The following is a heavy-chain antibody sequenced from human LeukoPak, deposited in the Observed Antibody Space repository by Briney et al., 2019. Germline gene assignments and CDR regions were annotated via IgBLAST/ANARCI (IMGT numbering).Heavy chain of an antibody. V-gene: IGHV1-69*13. CDR1: GYTFTSYY. D-gene: IGHD6-13*01. CDR3: AREGGSSSWYVHDAFDI. CDR2: IIPIFGTA. J-gene: IGHJ3*02. Sequence: SVKVSCKASGYTFTSYYMHWVRQAPGQGLEWMGGIIPIFGTANYAQKFQGRVTITADESTSTAYMELSSLRSEDTAVYYCAREGGSSSWYVHDAFDIWGQGTMVTVSS.